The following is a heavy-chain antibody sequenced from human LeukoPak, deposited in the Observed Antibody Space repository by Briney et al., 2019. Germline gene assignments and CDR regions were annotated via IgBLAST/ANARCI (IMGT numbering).Heavy chain of an antibody. CDR2: INPSGGST. Sequence: ASVKVPCKASGYTFTSYYMHWVRQAPGQGLEWMGIINPSGGSTSYAQKFQGRVTMTRDTSTSTVYMELSSLRSEDTAVYYCAREQSVVPAANNWFDPWGQGTLVTVSS. V-gene: IGHV1-46*01. J-gene: IGHJ5*02. CDR3: AREQSVVPAANNWFDP. D-gene: IGHD2-2*01. CDR1: GYTFTSYY.